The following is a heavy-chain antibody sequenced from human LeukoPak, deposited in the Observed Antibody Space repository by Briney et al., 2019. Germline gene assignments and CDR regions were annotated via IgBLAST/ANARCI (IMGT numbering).Heavy chain of an antibody. J-gene: IGHJ3*02. CDR2: VIPIFGTA. CDR3: ARVVGWFGELLGAFDI. D-gene: IGHD3-10*01. Sequence: SVKVSCKASGYTFTSYGISWVRQAPGQGLEWMGRVIPIFGTANYAQKFQGRVTITTDESTSTAYMELSSLRSEDTAVYYCARVVGWFGELLGAFDIWGQGTMVTVSS. V-gene: IGHV1-69*05. CDR1: GYTFTSYG.